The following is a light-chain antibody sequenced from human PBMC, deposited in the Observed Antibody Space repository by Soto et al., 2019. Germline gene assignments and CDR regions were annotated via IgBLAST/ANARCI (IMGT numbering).Light chain of an antibody. J-gene: IGLJ2*01. V-gene: IGLV2-14*03. CDR3: TSSTTSSANI. CDR1: SSDIGHYNF. Sequence: QSALTQPASVSGPPGQSITISCTGTSSDIGHYNFVSWYQHHPGKAHKLMLYDVNIRPSGVSNLFSGTKSGNTASLIISGLQDEEEDDYYCTSSTTSSANIFGGGTKLTVL. CDR2: DVN.